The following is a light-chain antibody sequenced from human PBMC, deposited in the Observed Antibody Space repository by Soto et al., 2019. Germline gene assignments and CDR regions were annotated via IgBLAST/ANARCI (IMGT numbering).Light chain of an antibody. Sequence: AIQMTQSPSSLSASVGDRVTISCRASQGIRDELGWYQQIPGKAPMLLIYAASSLQSGVPSRFRGSGSGTDFILTISSLQPEDFATYYCLQDYNYPWTFGQGTKVEIK. V-gene: IGKV1-6*01. CDR2: AAS. CDR3: LQDYNYPWT. CDR1: QGIRDE. J-gene: IGKJ1*01.